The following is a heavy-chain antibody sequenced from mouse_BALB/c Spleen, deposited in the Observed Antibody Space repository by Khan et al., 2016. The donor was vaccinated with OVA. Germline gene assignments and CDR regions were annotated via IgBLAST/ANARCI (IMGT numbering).Heavy chain of an antibody. Sequence: EVQGVESGGGLVQPGGSRKLSCAASGFTFSSFGIHWVRQAPEKGLEWVAYISSGRSTIYYVDSVKGRFTISRDNPKNTLFLQMTSLRSEDTAMYYCARSGGNFHWYFDVWGAGTSVTVSS. J-gene: IGHJ1*01. D-gene: IGHD2-1*01. CDR2: ISSGRSTI. CDR3: ARSGGNFHWYFDV. CDR1: GFTFSSFG. V-gene: IGHV5-17*02.